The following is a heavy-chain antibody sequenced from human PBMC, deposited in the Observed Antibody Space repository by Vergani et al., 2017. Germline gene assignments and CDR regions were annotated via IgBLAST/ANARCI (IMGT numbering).Heavy chain of an antibody. CDR1: GYTFTSYG. J-gene: IGHJ6*02. Sequence: QVQLVQSGAEVKKPGASVKVSCKASGYTFTSYGISWVRQAPGQGLEWMGWISAYNGNTNYAQKIQGRVTMTTDTSTRTAYMELRSLRSDDTAVYYRARHLGTMVRGVGVDVWGQGTTVTVSS. D-gene: IGHD3-10*01. CDR2: ISAYNGNT. V-gene: IGHV1-18*01. CDR3: ARHLGTMVRGVGVDV.